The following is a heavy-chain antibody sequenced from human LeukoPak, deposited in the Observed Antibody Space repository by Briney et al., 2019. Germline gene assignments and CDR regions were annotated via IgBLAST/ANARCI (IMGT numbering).Heavy chain of an antibody. CDR1: GGSISSYY. J-gene: IGHJ3*02. Sequence: PSETLSLTCAVSGGSISSYYWSWIRQPAGKGLEWIGRIYTSGSTNYNPSLKSRVTMSVDTSKNQFSLKLSSVTAADTAVYYCARVSGYYYDSSGYSPLGAFDIWGQGTMVTVSS. D-gene: IGHD3-22*01. CDR2: IYTSGST. CDR3: ARVSGYYYDSSGYSPLGAFDI. V-gene: IGHV4-4*07.